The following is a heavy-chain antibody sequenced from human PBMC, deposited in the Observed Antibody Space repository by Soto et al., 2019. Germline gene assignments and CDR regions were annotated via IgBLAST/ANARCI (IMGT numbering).Heavy chain of an antibody. CDR2: IVGSGGST. V-gene: IGHV3-23*01. CDR1: GFPFSFYA. D-gene: IGHD6-6*01. J-gene: IGHJ6*02. Sequence: GGSLRLSCAASGFPFSFYAMSWVRQAPGKGLEWVSAIVGSGGSTYYADSVRGRFTISRDSSKSTLYLQMNSLRAEDTAVYYCAKDPRSLIVDSSSSGSEVVDVWGQGTTVTVSS. CDR3: AKDPRSLIVDSSSSGSEVVDV.